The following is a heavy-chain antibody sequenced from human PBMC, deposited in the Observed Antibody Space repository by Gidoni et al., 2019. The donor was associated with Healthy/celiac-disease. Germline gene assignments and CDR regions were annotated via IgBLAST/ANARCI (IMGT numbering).Heavy chain of an antibody. Sequence: QVQLVQSGAEVKKPGASVTVSCKASGYTFTSYGISWVRQAPGQGLEWRGWISAYNGNTNYAQKLQGRVTMTTDTSTSTAYMELRSLRSDDTAVYYCARDPDRYNWNGYYFDYWGQGTLVTVSS. J-gene: IGHJ4*02. D-gene: IGHD1-20*01. CDR3: ARDPDRYNWNGYYFDY. CDR1: GYTFTSYG. V-gene: IGHV1-18*01. CDR2: ISAYNGNT.